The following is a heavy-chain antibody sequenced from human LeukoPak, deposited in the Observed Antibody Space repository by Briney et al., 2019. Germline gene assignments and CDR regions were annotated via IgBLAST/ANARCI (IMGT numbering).Heavy chain of an antibody. D-gene: IGHD6-19*01. CDR3: ARDSTPYSSGWYRDAFDI. J-gene: IGHJ3*02. V-gene: IGHV4-59*01. Sequence: SETLSPTFTVSVGSISSYYWSWIRPPPGKGLEWIGYIYYSGSTNYNPSLQSRVTISVDTSKNQFSLKLSSVTAADTAVYYCARDSTPYSSGWYRDAFDIWGQGTMVTVSS. CDR2: IYYSGST. CDR1: VGSISSYY.